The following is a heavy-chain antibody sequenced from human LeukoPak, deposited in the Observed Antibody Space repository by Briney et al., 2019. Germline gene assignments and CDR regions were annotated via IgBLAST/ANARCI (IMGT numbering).Heavy chain of an antibody. J-gene: IGHJ4*02. Sequence: GGSLRLSCAASGFIVSSNYMNWVRQAPGKGLEWVSSISSSSSYIYYADSVKGRFTISRDNAKNSLYLQMNSLRAEDTAVYYCAREAQFDILTGYYFDYWGQGTLVTVSS. V-gene: IGHV3-21*01. CDR1: GFIVSSNY. CDR3: AREAQFDILTGYYFDY. CDR2: ISSSSSYI. D-gene: IGHD3-9*01.